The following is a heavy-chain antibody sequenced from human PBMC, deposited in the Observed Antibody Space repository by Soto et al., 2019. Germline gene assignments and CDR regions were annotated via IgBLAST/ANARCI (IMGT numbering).Heavy chain of an antibody. D-gene: IGHD3-10*01. J-gene: IGHJ3*02. Sequence: SVKVSCKASGGTFSSYAISWVRQAPGQGLEWMGGIIPIFGTANYAQKFQGRVTITADESTSTAYMELSSLRSEDTAVYYCARDRGGSITMHVLEARPDDAFDIRGQGTMVTVSS. CDR2: IIPIFGTA. CDR3: ARDRGGSITMHVLEARPDDAFDI. CDR1: GGTFSSYA. V-gene: IGHV1-69*13.